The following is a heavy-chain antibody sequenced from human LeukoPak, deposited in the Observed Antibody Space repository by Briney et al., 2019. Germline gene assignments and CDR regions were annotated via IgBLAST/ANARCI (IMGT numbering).Heavy chain of an antibody. CDR3: ARQVLRYFDWLFDPFDY. D-gene: IGHD3-9*01. CDR2: ISGSGGST. Sequence: GGSLRLSCAASGFTFSSYAMSWVRQAPGKGLEWASAISGSGGSTYYADSVKGRFTISRDNSKNTLYLQMNSLRAEDTAVYYCARQVLRYFDWLFDPFDYWGQGTLVTVSS. CDR1: GFTFSSYA. V-gene: IGHV3-23*01. J-gene: IGHJ4*02.